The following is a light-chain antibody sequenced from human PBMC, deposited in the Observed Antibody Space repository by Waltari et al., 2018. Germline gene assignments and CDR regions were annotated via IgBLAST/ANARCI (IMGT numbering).Light chain of an antibody. Sequence: EIVLTQSPGTLSLSPGERATLPCRASQTVRTTYLAWYQQKTGQAPTLLIDGASSRATGIPDRFSGSGSGTDFSLTISSLEPEDFAVYYCQQYDISPLTFGGVTKVEIK. J-gene: IGKJ4*01. CDR1: QTVRTTY. V-gene: IGKV3-20*01. CDR2: GAS. CDR3: QQYDISPLT.